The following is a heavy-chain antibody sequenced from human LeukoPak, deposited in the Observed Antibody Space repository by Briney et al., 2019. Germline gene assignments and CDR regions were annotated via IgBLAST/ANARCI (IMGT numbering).Heavy chain of an antibody. D-gene: IGHD3-9*01. Sequence: SETLSLTCTVSGGSISSYYWSWIRQPPGKGLEWIGYIYYSGSTNYNPSLKSRVTISVDTSKNQFSLKLSSVTAADTAVYYCARTRGAYYDILTEFDYWGQGTLVTVSS. J-gene: IGHJ4*02. CDR3: ARTRGAYYDILTEFDY. CDR2: IYYSGST. CDR1: GGSISSYY. V-gene: IGHV4-59*01.